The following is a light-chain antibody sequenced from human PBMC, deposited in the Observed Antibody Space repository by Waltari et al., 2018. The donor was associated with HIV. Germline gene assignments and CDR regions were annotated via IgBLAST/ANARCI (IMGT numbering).Light chain of an antibody. J-gene: IGLJ3*02. CDR3: QSYDSSLGGSV. V-gene: IGLV1-40*01. CDR1: SSNIGARARFD. Sequence: QSVLTQPPSVSGAPGQRVTISCTGSSSNIGARARFDVHWNQQPPGTAPKLLIYRNNNRPPWVPDRFSGSKSGTSASLAITGLQAEDEADYYFQSYDSSLGGSVFGGGTKLTVL. CDR2: RNN.